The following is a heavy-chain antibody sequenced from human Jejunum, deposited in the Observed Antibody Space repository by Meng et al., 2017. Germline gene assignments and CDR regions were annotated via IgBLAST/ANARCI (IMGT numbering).Heavy chain of an antibody. Sequence: QGQLVQSGAEVEKPGASVGVSCKASGFTLSRYGISWVRQAPGQGLEWMGWISAYNGNTNYAQKVQGRVTMTTDTSTGTAYMELKSLRSDDTAVYYCAREAATDTLPTYFDFWGQGTLVTVSS. CDR2: ISAYNGNT. D-gene: IGHD6-25*01. J-gene: IGHJ4*02. CDR1: GFTLSRYG. CDR3: AREAATDTLPTYFDF. V-gene: IGHV1-18*01.